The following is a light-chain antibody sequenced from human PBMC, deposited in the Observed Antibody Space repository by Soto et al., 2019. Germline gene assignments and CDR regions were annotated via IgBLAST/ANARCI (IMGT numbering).Light chain of an antibody. CDR3: QQYGSSPWT. J-gene: IGKJ1*01. CDR2: GAS. Sequence: EIVLTPSPGTLSLSPGERATLSCRASQSVSSNYLAWYQQKPGQAPRPLIYGASSRATGIPDRFSGSGAGTDFTLTISRLESEDFAVYYCQQYGSSPWTFGQGTKVEIK. V-gene: IGKV3-20*01. CDR1: QSVSSNY.